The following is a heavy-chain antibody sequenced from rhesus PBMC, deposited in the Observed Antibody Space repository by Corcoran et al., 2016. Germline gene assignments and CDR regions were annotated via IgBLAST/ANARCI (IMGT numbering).Heavy chain of an antibody. CDR2: ISPYKRNT. V-gene: IGHV1-180*01. Sequence: QVQLVQSGGDMKQPGASVMLSCNPSGYSFTSYYIHWVRQAPGQGLEWIGVISPYKRNTGYAPNLQGRVTITTDSSTSTAYMELRSLRSEDTGVYYCSRASRGGYFDFWGQGVLVTVSS. CDR3: SRASRGGYFDF. J-gene: IGHJ4*01. CDR1: GYSFTSYY. D-gene: IGHD3-9*01.